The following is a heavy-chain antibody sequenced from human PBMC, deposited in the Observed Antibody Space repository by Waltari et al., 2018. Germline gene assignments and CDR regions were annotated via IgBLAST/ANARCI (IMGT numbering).Heavy chain of an antibody. CDR2: ISGYNGNT. CDR1: GYTFTSYG. V-gene: IGHV1-18*04. CDR3: ARDRSRSKQAYYYDTSGYYPYYFDY. J-gene: IGHJ4*02. Sequence: GQSGGDVKKPGASVRVSCKASGYTFTSYGISWVRQAPGQGLEWMGWISGYNGNTKYAQKFQGRVTMTTDTSTTTAYMRLMSLRSDDTAVYYCARDRSRSKQAYYYDTSGYYPYYFDYWGQGALVTVSS. D-gene: IGHD3-22*01.